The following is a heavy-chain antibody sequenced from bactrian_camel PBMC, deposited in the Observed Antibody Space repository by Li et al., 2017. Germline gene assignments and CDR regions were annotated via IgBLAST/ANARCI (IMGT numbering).Heavy chain of an antibody. Sequence: VQLVESGGNSVQTGGSLRLSCAASGYTHSRNCLGWFRQSPGKGREGVVLTRAGSIFYADSVKGRFTISKDQAKNTLYLQMNSMIPEDTAMYYCASDAAIVWVGYGGCEFGYWGQGTQVTVS. D-gene: IGHD1*01. CDR1: GYTHSRNC. CDR2: LTRAGSI. J-gene: IGHJ6*01. CDR3: ASDAAIVWVGYGGCEFGY. V-gene: IGHV3S1*01.